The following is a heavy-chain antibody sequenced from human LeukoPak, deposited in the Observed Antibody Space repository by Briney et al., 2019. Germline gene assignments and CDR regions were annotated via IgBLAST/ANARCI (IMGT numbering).Heavy chain of an antibody. Sequence: PGGSLRLSCAASGFTFSSYGMHWVRQAPGKGLEWVAVISYDGSNKYYADSVKGRFTISRDNSKNTLYLPMNSLRAEDTAVYYCAKDRLGGELYYWGQGTLVTVSS. V-gene: IGHV3-30*18. J-gene: IGHJ4*02. CDR2: ISYDGSNK. D-gene: IGHD3-16*01. CDR1: GFTFSSYG. CDR3: AKDRLGGELYY.